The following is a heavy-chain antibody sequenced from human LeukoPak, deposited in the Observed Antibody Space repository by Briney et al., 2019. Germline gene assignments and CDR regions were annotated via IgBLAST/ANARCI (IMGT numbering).Heavy chain of an antibody. J-gene: IGHJ4*02. D-gene: IGHD3-10*02. CDR3: ARDLCWGCFDD. Sequence: GGSLRLSCAASGFTFSNYWIYWVRQVPGKGLVWVSRISPDGKDTSHADSVKGRFTISRDNSRNTLYLQMNSLRVDDTAVYYCARDLCWGCFDDWGQGNLVTVSS. CDR2: ISPDGKDT. V-gene: IGHV3-74*01. CDR1: GFTFSNYW.